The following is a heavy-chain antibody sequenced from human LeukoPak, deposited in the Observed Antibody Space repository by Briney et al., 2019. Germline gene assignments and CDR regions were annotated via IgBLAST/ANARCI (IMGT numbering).Heavy chain of an antibody. V-gene: IGHV4-39*07. Sequence: PSETLSLTCTVSGDSISSSSYYWGWIRQPPGKGLEWIGSIYYSGSTYYNPSLKSRVTISVDTSKNQFSLKLNSVTAADTAVYYCASTTRGYSYGYGYYYYMDVWGKGTTVTVSS. D-gene: IGHD5-18*01. J-gene: IGHJ6*03. CDR1: GDSISSSSYY. CDR2: IYYSGST. CDR3: ASTTRGYSYGYGYYYYMDV.